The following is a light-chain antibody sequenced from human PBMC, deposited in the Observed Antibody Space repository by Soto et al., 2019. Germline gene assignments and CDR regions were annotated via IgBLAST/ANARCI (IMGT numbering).Light chain of an antibody. Sequence: QSVLTQPVSVSGSPGQSITISCTGTSSDVGGYNYVSWFQQHPGKAPKLLIYEVTNRPSGVSNRFSGSKSGNTASLTISGLQAEDEADYYCAAWDDSLNGGVFGTGTKVTVL. CDR3: AAWDDSLNGGV. V-gene: IGLV2-14*01. J-gene: IGLJ1*01. CDR2: EVT. CDR1: SSDVGGYNY.